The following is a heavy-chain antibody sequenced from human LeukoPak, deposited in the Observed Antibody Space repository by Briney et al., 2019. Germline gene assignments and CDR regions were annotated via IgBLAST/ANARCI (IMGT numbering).Heavy chain of an antibody. D-gene: IGHD3-9*01. V-gene: IGHV3-21*01. J-gene: IGHJ3*02. CDR2: ISSSSSYI. CDR1: GFTFSSYN. CDR3: AREFTGHDILTGYYSEAFDI. Sequence: GGSLRLSCAASGFTFSSYNMNWVRQAPGKGLEWVSSISSSSSYIYYADSVKGRFTISRDNAKDSLYLQMNSLRAEDTAVYYCAREFTGHDILTGYYSEAFDIWGQGTMVTVSS.